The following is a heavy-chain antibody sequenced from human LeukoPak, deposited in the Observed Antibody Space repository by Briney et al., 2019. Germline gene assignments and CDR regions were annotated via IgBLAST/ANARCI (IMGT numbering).Heavy chain of an antibody. V-gene: IGHV1-18*01. J-gene: IGHJ5*02. CDR3: ARDISPPTYYDFWSGYPAKGFDP. CDR1: GYTFTSYG. Sequence: ASVKVSCKASGYTFTSYGISWVRQAPGQGLEWMGWISAYNGNTNYAQKLQGRVTMTTDTSTSTAYMELRSLRSDDTAVYYCARDISPPTYYDFWSGYPAKGFDPWGQGTLVTVSS. CDR2: ISAYNGNT. D-gene: IGHD3-3*01.